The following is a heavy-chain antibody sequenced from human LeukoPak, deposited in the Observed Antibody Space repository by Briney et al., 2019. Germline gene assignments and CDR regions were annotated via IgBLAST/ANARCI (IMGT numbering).Heavy chain of an antibody. CDR1: GFTFSSYE. CDR3: ARVSYYDSSGPREYNWFDP. D-gene: IGHD3-22*01. J-gene: IGHJ5*02. CDR2: ISSSGSTI. V-gene: IGHV3-48*03. Sequence: GGSLRLSCAASGFTFSSYEMNWVRQAPGKGLEWVSYISSSGSTIYYADSVKGRFTISRDNAKNSLYLQMNSLRAEDTAVYYCARVSYYDSSGPREYNWFDPWGQGTLVTVSS.